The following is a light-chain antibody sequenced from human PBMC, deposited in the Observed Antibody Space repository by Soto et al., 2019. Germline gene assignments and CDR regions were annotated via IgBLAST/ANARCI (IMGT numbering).Light chain of an antibody. V-gene: IGKV1-5*01. CDR1: QSISSW. J-gene: IGKJ1*01. Sequence: DIRVTQSPPTLSASVGDRVTITCRDSQSISSWLAWYQQKPGKAPKILIYDASSSESGVPSRFSGSGSATEFTLTISSLQPDDFATDYCQQYNNYWTFGQGTKVDIK. CDR2: DAS. CDR3: QQYNNYWT.